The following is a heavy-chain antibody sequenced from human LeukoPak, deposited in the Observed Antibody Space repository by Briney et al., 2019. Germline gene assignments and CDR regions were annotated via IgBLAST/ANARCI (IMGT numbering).Heavy chain of an antibody. CDR1: GVYISSDNW. V-gene: IGHV4-4*02. CDR2: IYHSGST. CDR3: ARNISATERRWLYP. J-gene: IGHJ5*02. D-gene: IGHD1-1*01. Sequence: SETLCLTCAASGVYISSDNWKWWVRQPPGKGLEWIGEIYHSGSTNYNPSLKSRVTISVDKSKNQLSLKLSSVTAADTAMYYRARNISATERRWLYPWGQGTLVTVSS.